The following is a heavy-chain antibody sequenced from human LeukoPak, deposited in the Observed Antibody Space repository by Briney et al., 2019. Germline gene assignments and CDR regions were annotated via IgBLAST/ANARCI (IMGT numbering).Heavy chain of an antibody. V-gene: IGHV4-39*01. CDR2: VYHSGST. Sequence: RSSETLSLTCTVSGGSSSSRSYHWAWIRQPPGKGLEWIGTVYHSGSTYYNPSLKSRVTISVDTSKNQFSLKLSSVTAADTAVYYCARHTSSGWTPKRFDYWGQGTLVTVSS. D-gene: IGHD6-19*01. J-gene: IGHJ4*02. CDR3: ARHTSSGWTPKRFDY. CDR1: GGSSSSRSYH.